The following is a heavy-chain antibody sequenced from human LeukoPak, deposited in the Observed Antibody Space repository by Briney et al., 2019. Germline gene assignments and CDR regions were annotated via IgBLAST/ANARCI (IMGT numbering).Heavy chain of an antibody. CDR1: GFTFSSYS. D-gene: IGHD3-3*01. J-gene: IGHJ4*02. Sequence: GGSLRLSCAASGFTFSSYSMNWVRQAPGKGLEWVSSISSSSSYIYYADSVKGRFTISRDNAKNSLYLQMNSLRAEDTAVYYCALDFWSGYALGYWGQGTLVTVFS. CDR2: ISSSSSYI. CDR3: ALDFWSGYALGY. V-gene: IGHV3-21*01.